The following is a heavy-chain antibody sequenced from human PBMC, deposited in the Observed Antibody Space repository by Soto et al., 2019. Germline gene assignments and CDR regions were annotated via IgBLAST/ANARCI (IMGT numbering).Heavy chain of an antibody. V-gene: IGHV1-2*02. CDR3: ARVADSYGFYYYFDY. Sequence: ASVKVSCKASGYTFIGYYIHWVRQAPGQGLEWMGWINPNTDGTNYAQKFQGRVTITADKSTSTAYMELSSLRSEDTAVYYCARVADSYGFYYYFDYWGQGTLVTVSS. CDR2: INPNTDGT. D-gene: IGHD5-18*01. CDR1: GYTFIGYY. J-gene: IGHJ4*02.